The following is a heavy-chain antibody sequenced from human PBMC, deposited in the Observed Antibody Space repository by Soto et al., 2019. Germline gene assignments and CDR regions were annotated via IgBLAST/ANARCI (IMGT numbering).Heavy chain of an antibody. Sequence: QVQLVQSGPEVKKPGASVKVSCKASGYTFSSYGISWVRQAPGQGFEWMAWISVDNGNTNFAQRFQGRVTMTTDTGASTAYMELRSLRSDATAVYYRARFKQGDNRNPIGTTYYYYMDVWGEGTTVTVSS. CDR2: ISVDNGNT. D-gene: IGHD1-7*01. CDR3: ARFKQGDNRNPIGTTYYYYMDV. CDR1: GYTFSSYG. V-gene: IGHV1-18*01. J-gene: IGHJ6*03.